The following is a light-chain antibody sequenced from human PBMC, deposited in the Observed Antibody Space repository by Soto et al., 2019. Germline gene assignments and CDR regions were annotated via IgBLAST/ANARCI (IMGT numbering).Light chain of an antibody. CDR2: DVT. Sequence: QSALTQPPSASGSPGQSVTISCTGTSSDVGGYNYVSWHQQHPGKAPKLIIYDVTKRPSGVPDRFSGSKSGYTASLTVSGLQAEDEADYYCSSFAGGNICVFGTGTKLTVL. CDR1: SSDVGGYNY. J-gene: IGLJ1*01. V-gene: IGLV2-8*01. CDR3: SSFAGGNICV.